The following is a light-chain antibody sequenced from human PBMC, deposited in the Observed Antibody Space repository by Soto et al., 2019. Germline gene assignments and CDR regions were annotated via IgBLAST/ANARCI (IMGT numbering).Light chain of an antibody. CDR3: QQYDNLPLT. CDR1: QDIRNY. V-gene: IGKV1-33*01. CDR2: DAS. J-gene: IGKJ4*01. Sequence: DIQMTQSPSSLSASVGDRVTITCQASQDIRNYLNWYQQKPGKAPKLLIFDASNLKTGVPSRFSGSGSGTDFTFTITSLQPEDIATYYCQQYDNLPLTFGGGTKVEIK.